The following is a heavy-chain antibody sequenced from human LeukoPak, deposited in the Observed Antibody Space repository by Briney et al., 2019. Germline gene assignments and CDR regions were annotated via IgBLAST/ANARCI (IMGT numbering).Heavy chain of an antibody. D-gene: IGHD5-24*01. CDR3: ASTPERRWLQFSSWGFDY. V-gene: IGHV3-66*01. CDR1: GFTVSSNY. CDR2: IYSGGST. Sequence: PGGSLRLSCAASGFTVSSNYMSWVRHAPGKGLEWVSVIYSGGSTYYADSVKGRFTISRDNSKNTLYLQMNSLRAEDTAVYYCASTPERRWLQFSSWGFDYWGQGTLVTVSS. J-gene: IGHJ4*02.